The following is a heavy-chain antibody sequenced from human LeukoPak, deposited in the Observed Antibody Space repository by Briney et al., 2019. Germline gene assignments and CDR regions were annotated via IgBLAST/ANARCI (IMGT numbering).Heavy chain of an antibody. V-gene: IGHV3-66*01. CDR3: ARDRYYYYMDV. CDR2: IYSGGST. J-gene: IGHJ6*03. Sequence: GGSLRLSCAASGFTVSSNYMSWVRQAPGKGLEWVSVIYSGGSTYYADSVKGRFTISRDNSKNTLYLQMSSLRAEDTAVYYCARDRYYYYMDVWGKGTTVTISS. CDR1: GFTVSSNY.